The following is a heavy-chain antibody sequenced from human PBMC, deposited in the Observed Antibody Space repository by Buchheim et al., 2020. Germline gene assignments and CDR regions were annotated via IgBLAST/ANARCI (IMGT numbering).Heavy chain of an antibody. CDR2: INPSRGST. CDR1: GYTFTSYY. D-gene: IGHD3-3*01. V-gene: IGHV1-46*03. Sequence: QVQLVQSGAEVKKPGASVKVSCKASGYTFTSYYMHWVRQAPGQGLEWMGIINPSRGSTSYAQKFQGRVTMTRDTSTSTVYMELSSLRSEDTAVYYCARDDFWSGYYKSYYYYGMDVWGQGTT. J-gene: IGHJ6*02. CDR3: ARDDFWSGYYKSYYYYGMDV.